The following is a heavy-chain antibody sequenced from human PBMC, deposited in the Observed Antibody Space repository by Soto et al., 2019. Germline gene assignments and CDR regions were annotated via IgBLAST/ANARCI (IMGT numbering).Heavy chain of an antibody. V-gene: IGHV1-18*04. Sequence: AAVKVSCKASGYSFATYGFSWVRQAPGQGXECVGWISAHNGDTHYSQEFQGRVTLTTDTSTNTGYMELRSLTSDDTAVYFCATEPIYYNDGSGYYTLGHWGQGTLVTVSS. CDR2: ISAHNGDT. CDR1: GYSFATYG. CDR3: ATEPIYYNDGSGYYTLGH. D-gene: IGHD3-22*01. J-gene: IGHJ4*02.